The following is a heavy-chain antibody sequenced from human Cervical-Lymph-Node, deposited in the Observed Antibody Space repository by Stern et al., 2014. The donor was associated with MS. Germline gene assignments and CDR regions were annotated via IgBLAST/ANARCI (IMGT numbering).Heavy chain of an antibody. CDR2: IWYDESNP. D-gene: IGHD6-13*01. Sequence: VQLVESGGGLVQPGRSLRLSCAASGFTFSRYAMSWIRLSPGKGLEWLSLIWYDESNPYYADSVTGRFTISRDNFKNTLYLQMNSLRAEDTAVYYCASAYSSSHYYFDYWGQGTLVTVSS. V-gene: IGHV3-33*01. J-gene: IGHJ4*02. CDR1: GFTFSRYA. CDR3: ASAYSSSHYYFDY.